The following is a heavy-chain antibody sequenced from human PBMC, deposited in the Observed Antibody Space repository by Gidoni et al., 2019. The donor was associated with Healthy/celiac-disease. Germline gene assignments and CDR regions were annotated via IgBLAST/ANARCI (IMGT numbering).Heavy chain of an antibody. Sequence: QVQLVESGGGVVQPGRSLRLSCAASGFTFSSYSMHWVRQAPGKGLEWVAVIADDGSNKNYADYVKGRFTSSRDKSKNTLYLQMNSLRAEDTAGYYCARDAYLYDILTGYSPFDIWGQGTMVTVSS. J-gene: IGHJ3*02. V-gene: IGHV3-30-3*01. CDR1: GFTFSSYS. CDR2: IADDGSNK. CDR3: ARDAYLYDILTGYSPFDI. D-gene: IGHD3-9*01.